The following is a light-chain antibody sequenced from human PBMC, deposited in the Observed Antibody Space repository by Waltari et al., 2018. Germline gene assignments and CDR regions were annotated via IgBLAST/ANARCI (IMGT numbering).Light chain of an antibody. CDR1: NFWNKN. CDR3: QVYDSHTIL. Sequence: SYELTQPLSVSVALGQTARITCEGENFWNKNVHWYQKKPGPAPVMVSYRDTERPSGIPEHCFGSNLGKAATLAISRAKVGDEADYYCQVYDSHTILCGGGTKLTVL. J-gene: IGLJ2*01. V-gene: IGLV3-9*01. CDR2: RDT.